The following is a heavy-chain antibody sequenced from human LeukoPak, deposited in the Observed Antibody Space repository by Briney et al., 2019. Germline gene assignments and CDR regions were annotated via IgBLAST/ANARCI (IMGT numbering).Heavy chain of an antibody. CDR1: GGSISSSSYY. V-gene: IGHV4-39*01. Sequence: EPSETLSLTCTVSGGSISSSSYYWGWIRQPPGKGLEWIGSIYYSGSTYYNPSLKSRVTISVDTSKNQFSLKLSSVTAADTAVYYCARWVYYFDYWGQGTLVTVSS. CDR2: IYYSGST. D-gene: IGHD2-8*01. J-gene: IGHJ4*02. CDR3: ARWVYYFDY.